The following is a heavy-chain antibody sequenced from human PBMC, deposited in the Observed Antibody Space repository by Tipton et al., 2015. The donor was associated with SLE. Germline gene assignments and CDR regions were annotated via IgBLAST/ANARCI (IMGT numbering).Heavy chain of an antibody. J-gene: IGHJ6*02. V-gene: IGHV4-31*03. D-gene: IGHD3-10*01. Sequence: TLSLTCNVSGGSISSGGYYWSWIRQHPGKGLEWIGYTYYSGSPYYNPSLKSRVTISLDMSKNQFSLRLSSVTAADTAVYYCAREWVTMVQGVQGGMDVWGQGTTVTVSS. CDR1: GGSISSGGYY. CDR2: TYYSGSP. CDR3: AREWVTMVQGVQGGMDV.